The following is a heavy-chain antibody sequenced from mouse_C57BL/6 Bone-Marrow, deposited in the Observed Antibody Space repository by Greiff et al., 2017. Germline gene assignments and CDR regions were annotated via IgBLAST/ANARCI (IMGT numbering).Heavy chain of an antibody. CDR1: GYTFTSYW. D-gene: IGHD1-1*01. V-gene: IGHV1-55*01. Sequence: QVQLHQPGAELVKPGASVKMSCKASGYTFTSYWITWVKQRPGQGLEWIGGIYPGSGSTNYNEKFKSKATLTVDTSSSTAYMQLSSRTSEDSAVYDCAVGEYYGSSLALFAYWGQGTLVTVSA. CDR2: IYPGSGST. CDR3: AVGEYYGSSLALFAY. J-gene: IGHJ3*01.